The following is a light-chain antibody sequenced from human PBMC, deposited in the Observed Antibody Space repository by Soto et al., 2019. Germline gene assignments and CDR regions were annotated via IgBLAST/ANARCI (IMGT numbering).Light chain of an antibody. CDR1: QSVNSN. Sequence: EIVMTQSPATLSRSPGERATLSCRASQSVNSNLAWYQQKAAQAPRLLIYGTSTRATGIPARFSGSVYGTDFTLTISSLQFEDFAVYYCQQYNNWPRTFGQGTKVDIK. J-gene: IGKJ1*01. CDR2: GTS. CDR3: QQYNNWPRT. V-gene: IGKV3-15*01.